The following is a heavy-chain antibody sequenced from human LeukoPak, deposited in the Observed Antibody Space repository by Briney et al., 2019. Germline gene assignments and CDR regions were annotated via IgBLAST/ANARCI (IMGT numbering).Heavy chain of an antibody. CDR1: GYIFTNYW. V-gene: IGHV5-51*01. J-gene: IGHJ4*02. D-gene: IGHD3-3*01. CDR3: ARRNYDFWSGYYLFDY. CDR2: IYPGDSDS. Sequence: AGESLKISCKGSGYIFTNYWIGWVRQMPGKGLEWMGIIYPGDSDSRYSPSFQGQVTISADKSINTAYLQLSSLKASDTAMYYCARRNYDFWSGYYLFDYWGQGTLVTVSS.